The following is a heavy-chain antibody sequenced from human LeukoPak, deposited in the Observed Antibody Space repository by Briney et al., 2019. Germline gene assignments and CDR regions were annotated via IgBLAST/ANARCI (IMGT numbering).Heavy chain of an antibody. J-gene: IGHJ6*03. Sequence: PGGSLRLSCAASGFTFNSYWIHWVRQAPGKGLVWVSRINTDGSRTNYADSVKGRFAISRDDAKNTVHLQMYSLGAGDSAVYYCVRGASLAYYMDVWGKGTTVTVSS. CDR3: VRGASLAYYMDV. V-gene: IGHV3-74*01. D-gene: IGHD3-16*02. CDR2: INTDGSRT. CDR1: GFTFNSYW.